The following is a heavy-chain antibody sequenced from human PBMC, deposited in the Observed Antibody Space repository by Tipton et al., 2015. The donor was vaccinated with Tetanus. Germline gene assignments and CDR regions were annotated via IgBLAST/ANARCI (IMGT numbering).Heavy chain of an antibody. V-gene: IGHV2-70*04. CDR1: GFSLSTSGMR. D-gene: IGHD4-17*01. Sequence: LVKPSETLTLTCTFSGFSLSTSGMRVSWIRQPPGKALEWLARIDWDDDKFYSTSLKTRLTISKDTSKNQVVLTMTNMDPVDTTTYNSARISERTTADYWGQGTLVTASS. CDR3: ARISERTTADY. J-gene: IGHJ4*02. CDR2: IDWDDDK.